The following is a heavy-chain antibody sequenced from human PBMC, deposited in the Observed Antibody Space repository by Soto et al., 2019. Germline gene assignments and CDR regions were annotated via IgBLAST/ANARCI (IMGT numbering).Heavy chain of an antibody. CDR2: ISSSSSYI. V-gene: IGHV3-21*01. CDR3: AREVWNYVTHFDY. CDR1: GFTFSSYS. Sequence: TGGSLRLSCAASGFTFSSYSMNWVRQAPGKGLEWVSSISSSSSYIYYADSVKGRFTISRNNAKNSLYLQMNSLRAEDAAVYYCAREVWNYVTHFDYCGQGTLVTVSS. D-gene: IGHD1-7*01. J-gene: IGHJ4*01.